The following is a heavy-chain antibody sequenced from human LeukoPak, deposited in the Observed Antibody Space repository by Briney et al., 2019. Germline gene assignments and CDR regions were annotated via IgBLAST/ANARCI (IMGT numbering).Heavy chain of an antibody. D-gene: IGHD6-6*01. CDR1: GYTFIRHW. J-gene: IGHJ5*02. CDR2: INPNGGTT. V-gene: IGHV1-46*01. Sequence: ASVKVSCKASGYTFIRHWMHWVRQAPGQGLEWMGIINPNGGTTVYAQKFQGRVTLTRDMSTSTLYMELSSLRSEDTAVYYCARDSSSSASWWFDPWGRGTLVTVSS. CDR3: ARDSSSSASWWFDP.